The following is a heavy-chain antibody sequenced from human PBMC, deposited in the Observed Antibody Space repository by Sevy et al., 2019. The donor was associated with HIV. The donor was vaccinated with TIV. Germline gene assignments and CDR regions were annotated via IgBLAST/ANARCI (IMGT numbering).Heavy chain of an antibody. CDR3: AREARYCSGGSCDTDYYYYYGMDV. J-gene: IGHJ6*02. D-gene: IGHD2-15*01. CDR1: GFTFSSYG. CDR2: IWYDGSNK. V-gene: IGHV3-33*01. Sequence: LSLTCAASGFTFSSYGMHWVRQAPGKGLEWVAVIWYDGSNKYYADSVKGRFTISRDNSKNTRYLQMNSLRAEDTAVYYCAREARYCSGGSCDTDYYYYYGMDVWGQGTTVTVSS.